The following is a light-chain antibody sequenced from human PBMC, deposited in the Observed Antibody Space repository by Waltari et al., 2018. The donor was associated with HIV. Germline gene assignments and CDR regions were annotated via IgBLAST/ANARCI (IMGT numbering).Light chain of an antibody. CDR3: HQYHDTPLT. CDR2: GAS. CDR1: QSLLYIYNNKNS. J-gene: IGKJ4*01. V-gene: IGKV4-1*01. Sequence: DIVMTQSPDSLAVSLGERATINCKSSQSLLYIYNNKNSLAWYQQKPGQPPKLLIYGASTRESGGPDRCSGSGSGTDFTLTISGLQAEDVAVYYCHQYHDTPLTFGGGTKVEIK.